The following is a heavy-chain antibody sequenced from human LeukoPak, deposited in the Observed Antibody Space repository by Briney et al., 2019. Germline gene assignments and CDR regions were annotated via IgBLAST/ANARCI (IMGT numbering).Heavy chain of an antibody. CDR3: ARDTTDYYDSSGLDY. J-gene: IGHJ4*02. CDR2: ISAYNGNT. D-gene: IGHD3-22*01. Sequence: ASVKVSCKASGYTFTSYGISWVRQAPGQGLEWMGWISAYNGNTNCAQKLQGRVTMTTDTSTSTAYMELRSLRSDDTAVYYCARDTTDYYDSSGLDYWGQGTLVTVSS. V-gene: IGHV1-18*01. CDR1: GYTFTSYG.